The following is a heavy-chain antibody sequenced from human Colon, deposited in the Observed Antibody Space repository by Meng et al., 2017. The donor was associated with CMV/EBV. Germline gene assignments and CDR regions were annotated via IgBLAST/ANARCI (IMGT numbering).Heavy chain of an antibody. CDR1: GAIFSIYS. CDR2: IIPIFRKV. CDR3: ARVIEIKSNSDWHQIYFDL. D-gene: IGHD6-19*01. Sequence: QVPLEPSGAEVKKPGASVKVSCKASGAIFSIYSLTWVRQAPGQGLEWMGRIIPIFRKVNYAQNFQGRVTIIADEPTSTGYMELRNLRSEDTAVYYCARVIEIKSNSDWHQIYFDLWGQGTLVTVSS. V-gene: IGHV1-69*15. J-gene: IGHJ4*02.